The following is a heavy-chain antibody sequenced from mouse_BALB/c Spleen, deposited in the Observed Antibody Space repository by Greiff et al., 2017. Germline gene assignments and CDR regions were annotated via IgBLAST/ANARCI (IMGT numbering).Heavy chain of an antibody. CDR2: INPYNGDT. V-gene: IGHV1-20*02. Sequence: EVQLQESGPELVKPGASVKISCKASGYSFTGYFMNWVMQSHGKSLEWIGRINPYNGDTFYNQKFKGKATLTVDKSSSTAHMELRSLASEDSAVYYCARSEYGNSLYYFDYWGQGTTLTVSS. CDR3: ARSEYGNSLYYFDY. CDR1: GYSFTGYF. J-gene: IGHJ2*01. D-gene: IGHD2-1*01.